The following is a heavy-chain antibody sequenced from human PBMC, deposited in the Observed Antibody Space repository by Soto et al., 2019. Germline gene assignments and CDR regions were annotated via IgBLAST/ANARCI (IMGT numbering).Heavy chain of an antibody. V-gene: IGHV3-30-3*01. Sequence: QVQLAESGGGVVQPGRSLRLSCAASGFTFSSYAMHWVRQAPGKGLEWVAVISYDGSNKYYADSVKGRFTISRDNSKNTLYLQMNSQRAEDTAVYYCARAYQLRSIEYWGQGTLVTVSS. CDR1: GFTFSSYA. CDR3: ARAYQLRSIEY. D-gene: IGHD6-6*01. CDR2: ISYDGSNK. J-gene: IGHJ4*02.